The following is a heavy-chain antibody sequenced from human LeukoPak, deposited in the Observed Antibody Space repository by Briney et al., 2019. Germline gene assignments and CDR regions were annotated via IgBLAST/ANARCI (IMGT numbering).Heavy chain of an antibody. CDR2: ISYDGSNK. J-gene: IGHJ4*02. CDR3: HYYDSSGYYYGNFDY. V-gene: IGHV3-30*03. CDR1: GFTFSSYG. D-gene: IGHD3-22*01. Sequence: AGGSLRLSCAASGFTFSSYGMHWVRQAPGKGLEWVAVISYDGSNKYYADSVKGRFTISRDNSKNTLYPQMNSLRAEDTAVYYCHYYDSSGYYYGNFDYWGQGTLVTVSS.